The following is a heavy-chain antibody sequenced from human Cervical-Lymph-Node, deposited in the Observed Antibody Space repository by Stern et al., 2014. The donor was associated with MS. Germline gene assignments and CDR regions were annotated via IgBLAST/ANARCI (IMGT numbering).Heavy chain of an antibody. CDR2: MNPNNGNT. Sequence: QVQLVQSGAEVKKPGASVKVSCKTSGYTFTSYDVSWVRQAPGQGLEWMGGMNPNNGNTAYAPKFQGRVSMTRNTSINTAYMELSNLTSEDTAVYYCARGLMITFGGNTVHGYHGLDVWGQGTSVTVSS. D-gene: IGHD3-16*01. CDR1: GYTFTSYD. V-gene: IGHV1-8*01. J-gene: IGHJ6*02. CDR3: ARGLMITFGGNTVHGYHGLDV.